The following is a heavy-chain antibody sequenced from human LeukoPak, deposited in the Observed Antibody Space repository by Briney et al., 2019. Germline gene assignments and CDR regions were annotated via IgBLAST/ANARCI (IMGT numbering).Heavy chain of an antibody. V-gene: IGHV3-7*01. Sequence: GGSLRLSCAASGFTFTTYWMSWVRQLPGKGLEWVANINQDGTEKYYVDSVKGRFTISRDNAKNSLFLQMNSLRAEDTAVYYCATDLIHYYASGAKTWGQGTLVTVSS. CDR3: ATDLIHYYASGAKT. D-gene: IGHD3-10*01. CDR1: GFTFTTYW. CDR2: INQDGTEK. J-gene: IGHJ5*02.